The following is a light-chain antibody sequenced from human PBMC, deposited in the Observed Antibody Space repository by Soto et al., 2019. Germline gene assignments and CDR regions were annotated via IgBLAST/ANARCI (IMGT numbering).Light chain of an antibody. J-gene: IGLJ1*01. CDR3: CSFTSSNTHV. CDR1: SYNIGANY. V-gene: IGLV2-14*01. CDR2: EVN. Sequence: QSVLTQPPSVSAAPGQKVTISCSGSSYNIGANYVSWYQQHPGKVPKLILFEVNKRPSGVSGRFSGSKSGNTASLTISGLQAEDEADYYCCSFTSSNTHVFGTGTKLTVL.